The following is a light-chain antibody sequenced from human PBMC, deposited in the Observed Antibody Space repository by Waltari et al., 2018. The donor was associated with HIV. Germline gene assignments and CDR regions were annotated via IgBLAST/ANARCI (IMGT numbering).Light chain of an antibody. V-gene: IGLV2-14*01. CDR2: EVS. Sequence: QSALNQPASVSGSPGQSITISCTGTSSDVGGYNYVSWYQQHPGKAPKLMIYEVSNRPSGVSDRFSGSKSGNTASLTISGLQAEDEADYYCSSYTSSSTPVVFGGGTNLTVL. CDR1: SSDVGGYNY. CDR3: SSYTSSSTPVV. J-gene: IGLJ2*01.